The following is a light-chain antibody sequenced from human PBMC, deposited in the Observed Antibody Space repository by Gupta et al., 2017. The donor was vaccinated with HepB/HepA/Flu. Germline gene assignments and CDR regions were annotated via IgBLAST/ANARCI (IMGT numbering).Light chain of an antibody. CDR1: GSGFGDYNY. CDR3: NSLTTTGTLVV. Sequence: QSALPQPASVPGSPGQPITIPCTGIGSGFGDYNYVSWYQQHPGKAPTLLISHVTNRPSGVSNRFSGSKSGNTASLTISGLQPEDEADYYCNSLTTTGTLVVFGGGTKVTVL. CDR2: HVT. J-gene: IGLJ2*01. V-gene: IGLV2-14*01.